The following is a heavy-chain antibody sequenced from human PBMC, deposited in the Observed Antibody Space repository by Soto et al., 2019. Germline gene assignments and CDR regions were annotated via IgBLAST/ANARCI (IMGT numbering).Heavy chain of an antibody. CDR3: ARGQQLVANWLDP. CDR2: ISSTGSTP. CDR1: GFPFSDSY. J-gene: IGHJ5*02. V-gene: IGHV3-11*01. Sequence: LRLSCAASGFPFSDSYMAWIRQAPGKGLEEIATISSTGSTPYYADSVKGRFTISRDNAQNSLYLEMNNLRAEDAAVYYCARGQQLVANWLDPWGQGILVTVSS. D-gene: IGHD6-6*01.